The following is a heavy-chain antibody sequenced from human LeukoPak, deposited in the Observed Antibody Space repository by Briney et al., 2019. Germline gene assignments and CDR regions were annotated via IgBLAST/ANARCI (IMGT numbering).Heavy chain of an antibody. CDR1: GFTFSTHA. CDR2: VSGSDGST. V-gene: IGHV3-23*01. CDR3: AGYLQH. J-gene: IGHJ1*01. D-gene: IGHD2-2*01. Sequence: GGSLRLSCAASGFTFSTHAMGWVRQAPGKGLEWLSTVSGSDGSTYYADSVKGRFTISRDNAKNSLYLQMNSLRDEDTAVYYCAGYLQHWGQGTLVTVSS.